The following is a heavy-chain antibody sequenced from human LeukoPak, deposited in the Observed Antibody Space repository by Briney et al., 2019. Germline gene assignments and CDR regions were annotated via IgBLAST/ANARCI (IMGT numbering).Heavy chain of an antibody. Sequence: SETLFPTFAAACGFISNYYRSWLRAPPKKGQEGAGFNYYSGSTNYNPSLKSRVTISVDTSKNQFSLKLTSVTAADTAVYHCARVVKTAYYDNSGYAFDIWGQGTMVTVSS. V-gene: IGHV4-59*01. D-gene: IGHD3-22*01. CDR1: CGFISNYY. CDR3: ARVVKTAYYDNSGYAFDI. CDR2: NYYSGST. J-gene: IGHJ3*02.